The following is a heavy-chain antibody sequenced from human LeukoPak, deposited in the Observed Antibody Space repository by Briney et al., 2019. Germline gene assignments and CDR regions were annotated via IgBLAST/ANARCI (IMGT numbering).Heavy chain of an antibody. D-gene: IGHD5-18*01. V-gene: IGHV4-39*01. Sequence: SEPLSLTCTVSGGSISSSSYYWGWIRQPPGKGLEWIGSIYFSGSTYYNPSLKSRATISVDTSKNQYSLKLSSVTAADTAVYYCASDVDTAMVRDYWGQGTLVTVSS. J-gene: IGHJ4*02. CDR2: IYFSGST. CDR3: ASDVDTAMVRDY. CDR1: GGSISSSSYY.